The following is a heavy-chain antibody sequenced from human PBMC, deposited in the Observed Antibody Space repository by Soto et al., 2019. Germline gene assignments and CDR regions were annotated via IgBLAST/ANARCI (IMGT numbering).Heavy chain of an antibody. J-gene: IGHJ4*02. CDR1: GFTFSSYA. CDR2: ISGSGGST. D-gene: IGHD3-22*01. CDR3: AKLVHYYDSSGYYYFDY. Sequence: GGSLRLSCAASGFTFSSYAMSWVRQAPGKGLEWVSAISGSGGSTYYADSVKGRFTISRDNSKNTLYLQMNSLRAEDTAVYYCAKLVHYYDSSGYYYFDYWGQGTLVTVSS. V-gene: IGHV3-23*01.